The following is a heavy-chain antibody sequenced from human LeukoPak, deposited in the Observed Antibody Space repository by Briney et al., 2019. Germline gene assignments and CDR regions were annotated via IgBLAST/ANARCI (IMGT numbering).Heavy chain of an antibody. V-gene: IGHV4-59*01. CDR2: IYYSGST. J-gene: IGHJ4*02. CDR3: ARGGYCSSTSCYTFDY. Sequence: PSETLSLTCTVSGASLSSYYWSWIRQPPGKGLEWIGYIYYSGSTNYNPSLKSRVTISVDTSKNQFSLKLSSVTAADTAVYYCARGGYCSSTSCYTFDYWGQGTLVTVSS. D-gene: IGHD2-2*01. CDR1: GASLSSYY.